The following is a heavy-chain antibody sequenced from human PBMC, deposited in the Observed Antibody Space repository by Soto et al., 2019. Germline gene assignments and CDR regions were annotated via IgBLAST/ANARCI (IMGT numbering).Heavy chain of an antibody. D-gene: IGHD6-13*01. CDR2: IIALVGLA. J-gene: IGHJ6*02. V-gene: IGHV1-69*02. Sequence: QVQLVQSGAEVKKPGSSVKVSCKASGGTFTRYTISWVRQAPGQGLEWMGRIIALVGLANYAQKVQGRVTITADKSTSTAYMELSSLRSEDTAVYYCAIAVAPAGTGGLFGMDVWGQGTTVTVSS. CDR3: AIAVAPAGTGGLFGMDV. CDR1: GGTFTRYT.